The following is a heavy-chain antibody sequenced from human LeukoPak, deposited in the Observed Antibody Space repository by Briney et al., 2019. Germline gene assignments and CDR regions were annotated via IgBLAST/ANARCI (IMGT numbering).Heavy chain of an antibody. CDR1: GFTLSCHS. CDR2: ISSSSSYI. V-gene: IGHV3-21*01. J-gene: IGHJ6*04. D-gene: IGHD3-22*01. Sequence: GGSLRLSCAASGFTLSCHSMNSLRPAPGEGLEWVSSISSSSSYIYHPHSVTGRFTISRDNAKNSLYLQMNNLRADDTAVHYCARGPTMKMDVWGKGTTVTVSS. CDR3: ARGPTMKMDV.